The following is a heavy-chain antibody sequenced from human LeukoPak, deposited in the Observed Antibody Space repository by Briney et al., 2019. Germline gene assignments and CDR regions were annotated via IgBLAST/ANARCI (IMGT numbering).Heavy chain of an antibody. CDR1: SGSFSSYY. Sequence: SETLSLTCGVYSGSFSSYYWGWIRQPPGKGLEWIGSIYYSGSTYYNPSLKSRVTISVDTSKNQFSLKLSSVTAADTAVYYCARTYSYGSFDYWGQGTLVTVSS. V-gene: IGHV4-39*01. D-gene: IGHD5-18*01. CDR2: IYYSGST. CDR3: ARTYSYGSFDY. J-gene: IGHJ4*02.